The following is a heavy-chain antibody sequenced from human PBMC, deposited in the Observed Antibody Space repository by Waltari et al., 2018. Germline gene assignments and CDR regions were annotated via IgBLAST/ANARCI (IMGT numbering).Heavy chain of an antibody. CDR1: GGTFSSYT. V-gene: IGHV1-69*02. CDR3: ARTNYDILTGYYSPFDY. D-gene: IGHD3-9*01. CDR2: IIPILGIA. Sequence: QVQLVQSGAEVKKPGSSVRVSCKASGGTFSSYTISWVRQAPGQGLEWMGRIIPILGIANDAQNVQGRVTITADKSTSTAYMERSSLRSEDTAVYYCARTNYDILTGYYSPFDYWGQGTLVTVSS. J-gene: IGHJ4*02.